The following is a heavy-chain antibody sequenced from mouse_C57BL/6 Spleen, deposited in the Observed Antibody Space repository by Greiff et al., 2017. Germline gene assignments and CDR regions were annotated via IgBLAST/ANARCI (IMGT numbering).Heavy chain of an antibody. Sequence: QVQLKQSGPGLVQPSQSLSITCTVSGFSLTSYGVHWVRQSPGKGLEWLGVIWSGGSTDYNAAFISRLSISKDNSKSQVFFKMNSLQADDTAIYYCASTLDGYSWFAYWGQGTLVTVSA. CDR1: GFSLTSYG. CDR2: IWSGGST. V-gene: IGHV2-2*01. D-gene: IGHD2-3*01. J-gene: IGHJ3*01. CDR3: ASTLDGYSWFAY.